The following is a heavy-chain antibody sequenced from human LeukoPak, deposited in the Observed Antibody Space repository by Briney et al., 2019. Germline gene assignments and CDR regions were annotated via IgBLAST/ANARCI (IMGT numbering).Heavy chain of an antibody. D-gene: IGHD3-3*01. Sequence: SETLSLTCTVSGGSISSGGYYWSWIRQHPGKGLEWIGYIYYSGSTYYNPSLKSRVTISVDTSKNQFSLKLSSVTAADTAVYYCASYSYYDFWSGNYDTFDIWGQGTMVTVSS. J-gene: IGHJ3*02. CDR2: IYYSGST. V-gene: IGHV4-31*03. CDR3: ASYSYYDFWSGNYDTFDI. CDR1: GGSISSGGYY.